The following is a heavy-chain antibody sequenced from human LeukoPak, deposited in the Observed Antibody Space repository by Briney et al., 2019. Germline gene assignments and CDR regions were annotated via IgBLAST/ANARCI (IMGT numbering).Heavy chain of an antibody. V-gene: IGHV4-59*08. CDR2: IYYSGST. CDR1: GGSISSYY. J-gene: IGHJ3*02. CDR3: ARRGSGYYGAFYI. Sequence: SETLSLTCTVSGGSISSYYWSWIRQPPGKGLEWIGYIYYSGSTNYNPSLKSRVTISVDTSKNQFSLKLSSVTAADTAVYYCARRGSGYYGAFYIWGQGTMVTVSS. D-gene: IGHD3-22*01.